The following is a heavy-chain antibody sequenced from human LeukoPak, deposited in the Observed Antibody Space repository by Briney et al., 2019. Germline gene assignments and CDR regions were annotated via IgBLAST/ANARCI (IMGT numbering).Heavy chain of an antibody. CDR2: IYSGGST. V-gene: IGHV3-53*05. J-gene: IGHJ6*03. Sequence: GGSLRLSCAASGFTVSSNYMSWVRQAPGKGLEWVSIIYSGGSTFYADSVKGRFTISRDNSKNTLYLQMNSLRAEDTAVYYCAKDQKRGYSYGYLFYYYYMDVWGKGTTVTISS. CDR3: AKDQKRGYSYGYLFYYYYMDV. CDR1: GFTVSSNY. D-gene: IGHD5-18*01.